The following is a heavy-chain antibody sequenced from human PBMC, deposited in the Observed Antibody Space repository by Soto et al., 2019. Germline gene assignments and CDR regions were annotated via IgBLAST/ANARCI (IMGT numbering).Heavy chain of an antibody. J-gene: IGHJ4*02. D-gene: IGHD1-1*01. V-gene: IGHV4-31*03. CDR1: GGSISSGGYY. CDR3: ASYKGKYYFDY. Sequence: SESLSLTCTVSGGSISSGGYYWSWIRQHPGKGLEWIGYISYSGSTYYNPSLESRVTISVDRSKNQFSLKLSSVTAADTAVYYCASYKGKYYFDYWGQGTLVTVSS. CDR2: ISYSGST.